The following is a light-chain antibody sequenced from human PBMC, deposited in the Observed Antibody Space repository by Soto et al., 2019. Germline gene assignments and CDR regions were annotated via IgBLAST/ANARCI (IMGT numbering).Light chain of an antibody. J-gene: IGLJ2*01. V-gene: IGLV2-14*01. Sequence: QYALTQPASVSGSPGQSITISCTGTSSDVGGYNYVSWYQQHPGKAPKLMIYDVSQRPSGVSNRFSGSKSGNTASLTISGLQAEDEADYYCSSYTSSSSLDVVFGGGTKLTVL. CDR1: SSDVGGYNY. CDR2: DVS. CDR3: SSYTSSSSLDVV.